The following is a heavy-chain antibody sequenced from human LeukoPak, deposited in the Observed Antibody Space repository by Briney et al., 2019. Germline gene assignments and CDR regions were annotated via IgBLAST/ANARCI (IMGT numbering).Heavy chain of an antibody. CDR2: LYYSGST. CDR1: GGSISSSSYY. CDR3: AANYYDSSGYRSPFDY. J-gene: IGHJ4*02. Sequence: SETLSLTCTVSGGSISSSSYYWGWIRQPPGKGLEWIGSLYYSGSTYYNPSLKSRVTISVDTSKNQFSLKLSSVTAADTAVYYCAANYYDSSGYRSPFDYWGQGTLVTVSS. V-gene: IGHV4-39*07. D-gene: IGHD3-22*01.